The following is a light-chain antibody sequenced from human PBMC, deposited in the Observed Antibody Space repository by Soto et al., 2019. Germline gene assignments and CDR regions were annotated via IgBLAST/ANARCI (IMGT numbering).Light chain of an antibody. CDR1: QSISSW. V-gene: IGKV1-5*01. Sequence: DIQMTQSPSSLSASVGARVTITCRASQSISSWLAWYQQKPGKAHKLLIYDASSLESGVPSRFSGSGSGTEGTLTISSLQPDDCETYYGQQYNSYPLTFGGGTKVDIK. CDR3: QQYNSYPLT. CDR2: DAS. J-gene: IGKJ4*01.